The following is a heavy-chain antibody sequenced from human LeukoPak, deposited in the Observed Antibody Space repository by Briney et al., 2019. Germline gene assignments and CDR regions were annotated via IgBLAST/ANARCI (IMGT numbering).Heavy chain of an antibody. D-gene: IGHD3-9*01. J-gene: IGHJ4*02. CDR3: AKWGDYDVLTGYYVPDY. Sequence: PGGSLRLSCAASGFTFSNYAMSWVRQAPGEGREWVSAILGSGGSTYYADSVKGRFTVSRDNSKSTLYLQMNSLRAEDTALYYCAKWGDYDVLTGYYVPDYWGQGTLVTVSS. CDR1: GFTFSNYA. V-gene: IGHV3-23*01. CDR2: ILGSGGST.